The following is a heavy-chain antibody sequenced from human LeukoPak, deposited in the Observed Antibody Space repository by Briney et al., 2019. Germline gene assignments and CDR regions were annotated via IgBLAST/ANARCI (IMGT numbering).Heavy chain of an antibody. J-gene: IGHJ4*02. Sequence: ASVKVSCKASGYTFTSYDINWVRQATGQGLEWMGWISAYNGNTNYAQKLQGRVTMTTDTTTSTAYMELRSLRSDDTAAYYCATDHVAAAGIYWGQGTLVTVSS. CDR3: ATDHVAAAGIY. CDR1: GYTFTSYD. CDR2: ISAYNGNT. V-gene: IGHV1-18*01. D-gene: IGHD6-13*01.